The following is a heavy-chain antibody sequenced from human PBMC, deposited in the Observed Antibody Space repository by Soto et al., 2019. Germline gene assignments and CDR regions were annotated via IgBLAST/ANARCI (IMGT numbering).Heavy chain of an antibody. V-gene: IGHV4-31*02. J-gene: IGHJ4*02. CDR1: GACITRGGSY. D-gene: IGHD2-15*01. Sequence: LILTWTVCGACITRGGSYWTWIRQHPGKGLEWIGYIYYSGSTYYNPSLKSRVTISVDTSKNQFSLKLSSVTAADTAVYYCTTDPVNCSGGSCYSPQTYFDYWGQGTLVTVSS. CDR2: IYYSGST. CDR3: TTDPVNCSGGSCYSPQTYFDY.